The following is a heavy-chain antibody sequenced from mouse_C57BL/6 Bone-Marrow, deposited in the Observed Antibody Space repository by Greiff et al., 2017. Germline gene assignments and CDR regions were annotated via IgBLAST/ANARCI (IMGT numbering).Heavy chain of an antibody. CDR1: GYTFTSYW. J-gene: IGHJ2*01. D-gene: IGHD1-1*01. V-gene: IGHV1-50*01. CDR2: IDPSDSYT. CDR3: AGRDFYYYGYFDF. Sequence: VQLQQPGAELVKPGASVKLSCKASGYTFTSYWMQWVKQRPGQGLEWIGEIDPSDSYTNYNQKFKGKATLTVATSSSTAYMQLSSLTSEDSAVYYCAGRDFYYYGYFDFWGQGTTLTVSS.